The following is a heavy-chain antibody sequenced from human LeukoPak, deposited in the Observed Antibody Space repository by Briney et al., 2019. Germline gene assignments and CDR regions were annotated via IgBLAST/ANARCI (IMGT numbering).Heavy chain of an antibody. V-gene: IGHV4-34*01. CDR2: INHSEST. D-gene: IGHD6-13*01. CDR3: ARLGFGAAAGPDY. Sequence: SETLSLTCAIYGGPFSGYYWSWIRQPPKKGLEWIGEINHSESTSYNPSLKSRVTISGDASKNQFSLKLSSVTAADTAVYYCARLGFGAAAGPDYWGQGTLVTVSS. J-gene: IGHJ4*02. CDR1: GGPFSGYY.